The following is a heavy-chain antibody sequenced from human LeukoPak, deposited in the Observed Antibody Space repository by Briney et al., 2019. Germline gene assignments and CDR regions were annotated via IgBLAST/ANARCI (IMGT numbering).Heavy chain of an antibody. CDR2: MNPNSGNT. CDR3: ARAEAGQLLLWFGDTTRDDAFDI. V-gene: IGHV1-8*01. CDR1: GYTFTSYD. J-gene: IGHJ3*02. Sequence: ASVKVSCKAPGYTFTSYDINWVRQATGQGLEWMGWMNPNSGNTGYAQKFQGRVTMTRNTSISTAYMELSSLRSEDTAVYYCARAEAGQLLLWFGDTTRDDAFDIWGQGTMVTVSS. D-gene: IGHD3-10*01.